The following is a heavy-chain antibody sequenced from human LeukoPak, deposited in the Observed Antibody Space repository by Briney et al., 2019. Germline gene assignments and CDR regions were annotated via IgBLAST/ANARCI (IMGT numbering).Heavy chain of an antibody. Sequence: PSETLSLTCSVSGGSISSSSYYWSWIRQPRGKGLEWIGSIYYSGSTYYNPSLKSRVTISVDTSKNQFSLKLSSVTAADTAVYYCARLCSSTSCAYKRAFDIWGQGTMVTVSS. CDR3: ARLCSSTSCAYKRAFDI. V-gene: IGHV4-39*01. CDR2: IYYSGST. D-gene: IGHD2-2*01. CDR1: GGSISSSSYY. J-gene: IGHJ3*02.